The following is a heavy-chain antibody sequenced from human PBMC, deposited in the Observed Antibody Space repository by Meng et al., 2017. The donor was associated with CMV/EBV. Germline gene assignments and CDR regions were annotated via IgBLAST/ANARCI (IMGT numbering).Heavy chain of an antibody. V-gene: IGHV3-21*01. CDR1: GFTFSSYS. J-gene: IGHJ4*02. CDR3: ARDYRGWLGY. Sequence: GESLKISCAASGFTFSSYSMNWVRQAPGKGLEWVSSISSSSSYIYYADSVKGRFTISRDSAKNSLYLQMNSLRAEDTAVYYCARDYRGWLGYWGQGTLVTVSS. D-gene: IGHD3-22*01. CDR2: ISSSSSYI.